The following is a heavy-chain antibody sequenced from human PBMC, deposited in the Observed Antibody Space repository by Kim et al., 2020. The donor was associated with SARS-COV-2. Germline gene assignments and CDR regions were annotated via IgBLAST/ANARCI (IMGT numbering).Heavy chain of an antibody. Sequence: GGSLRLSCAASGFTFSSYGMHWVRQAPGKGLEWVAVISYDGSNKYYADSVKGRFTISRDNSKNTLYLQMNSLRAEDTAVYYCAKDLKERDVSGRHPFDY. CDR2: ISYDGSNK. CDR1: GFTFSSYG. J-gene: IGHJ4*01. CDR3: AKDLKERDVSGRHPFDY. V-gene: IGHV3-30*18. D-gene: IGHD3-10*01.